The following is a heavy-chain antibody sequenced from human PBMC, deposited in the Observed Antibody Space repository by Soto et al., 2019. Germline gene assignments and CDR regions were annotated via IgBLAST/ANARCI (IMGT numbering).Heavy chain of an antibody. CDR2: IFSSGTT. V-gene: IGHV4-30-4*01. CDR1: GDSISSGNKY. J-gene: IGHJ6*02. Sequence: LSLTCTVSGDSISSGNKYWSWIRQPPGKGLEWIGYIFSSGTTYYNPSLKSRLTMSLDASQNQFSLKLNSLTDADTAVYFCARVPSPFDYYYAMDVWGQGTTVTV. CDR3: ARVPSPFDYYYAMDV. D-gene: IGHD3-16*01.